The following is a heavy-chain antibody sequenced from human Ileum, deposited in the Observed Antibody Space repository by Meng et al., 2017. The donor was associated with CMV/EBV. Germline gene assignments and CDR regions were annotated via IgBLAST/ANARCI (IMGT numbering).Heavy chain of an antibody. D-gene: IGHD6-13*01. V-gene: IGHV4-39*07. CDR1: AGSMGSCSYY. CDR3: ARSIAAAAFDY. J-gene: IGHJ4*02. Sequence: QLDMHESGPGLVKPAETMSLSVPVSAGSMGSCSYYWGWIRQPPGKGLEWIGSISYSRITYKNPSLKGRVTISVDTSKNQFSLMLTSVTAADTAVYSCARSIAAAAFDYWGQGTLVTVSS. CDR2: ISYSRIT.